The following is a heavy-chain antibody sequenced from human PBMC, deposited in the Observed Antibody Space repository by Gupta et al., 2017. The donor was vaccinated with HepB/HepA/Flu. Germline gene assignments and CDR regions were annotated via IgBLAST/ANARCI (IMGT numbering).Heavy chain of an antibody. V-gene: IGHV4-39*01. Sequence: QLQLQESGPGLVTPSATLSLTCTVSGGSISSSSYYWGWIRQPPGKGLEWMGSIDDSGSTFYNPSLKSRVTISVDTSKNQFSLKLSSVTAADTAVDYCASTDTVVRQSYYYYGMDGWGQGTTVTVSS. J-gene: IGHJ6*02. D-gene: IGHD4-23*01. CDR2: IDDSGST. CDR3: ASTDTVVRQSYYYYGMDG. CDR1: GGSISSSSYY.